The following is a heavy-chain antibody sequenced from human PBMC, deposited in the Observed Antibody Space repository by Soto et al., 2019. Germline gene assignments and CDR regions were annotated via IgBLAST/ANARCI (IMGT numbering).Heavy chain of an antibody. CDR3: ARREDYGDYVDAFDI. CDR1: GYSFSTYW. CDR2: IYPGDSDT. J-gene: IGHJ3*02. Sequence: PGESLKISCKGSGYSFSTYWIAWVRQMPGKGLEWMGIIYPGDSDTRYSPSFQGQVTISADRSISTAYLQWSSLKASDTAMYYCARREDYGDYVDAFDIWGQGTMVTVSS. D-gene: IGHD4-17*01. V-gene: IGHV5-51*01.